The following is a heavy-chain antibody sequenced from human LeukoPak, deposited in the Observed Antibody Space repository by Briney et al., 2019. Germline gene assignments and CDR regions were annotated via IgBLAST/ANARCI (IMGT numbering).Heavy chain of an antibody. D-gene: IGHD2-15*01. V-gene: IGHV1-2*06. Sequence: ASVKVSCKASGYTFTGYYMHWVRQAPGQGLEWMGRINPNSGGTNYAQKFQGRVTMTRNTSISTAYMELSSLRSEDTAVYYCAGWRYYYYYGMGVWGQGTTVTVSS. CDR3: AGWRYYYYYGMGV. CDR2: INPNSGGT. J-gene: IGHJ6*02. CDR1: GYTFTGYY.